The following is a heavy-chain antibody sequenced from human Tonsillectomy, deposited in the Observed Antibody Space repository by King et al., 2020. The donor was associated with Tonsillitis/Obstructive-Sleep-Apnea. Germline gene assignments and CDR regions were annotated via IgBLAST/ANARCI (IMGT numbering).Heavy chain of an antibody. CDR3: ARVTYDFWSGQGWFDP. Sequence: VQLQESGPGLVKPSQTLSLTCTVSGGSISSGGYYWSWIRQHPGKGLEWIGYIYYSGSTYYNPSLKSLVTISVDTSKNQFSLKLSSVTAADTAVYYCARVTYDFWSGQGWFDPWGQGTLVTVSS. V-gene: IGHV4-31*01. D-gene: IGHD3-3*01. J-gene: IGHJ5*02. CDR2: IYYSGST. CDR1: GGSISSGGYY.